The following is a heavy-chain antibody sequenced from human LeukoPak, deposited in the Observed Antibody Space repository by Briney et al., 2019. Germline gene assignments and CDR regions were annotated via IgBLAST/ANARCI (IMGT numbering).Heavy chain of an antibody. Sequence: GGSLRLSCAASGFTFSSYWMNWARQAPGKGLEWVASINHSGNVNYYVDSVKGRFTISRDNAKNSLYLQMNSLRDEDTAVYYCARAGVGARFEDYWGQGTLVTVSS. D-gene: IGHD1-26*01. J-gene: IGHJ4*02. CDR3: ARAGVGARFEDY. V-gene: IGHV3-7*01. CDR2: INHSGNVN. CDR1: GFTFSSYW.